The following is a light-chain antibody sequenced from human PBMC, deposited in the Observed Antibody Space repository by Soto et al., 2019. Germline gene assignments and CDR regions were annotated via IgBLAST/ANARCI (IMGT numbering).Light chain of an antibody. CDR2: DVS. Sequence: DIPMIQSPSSLSASIGDTVTITCRATQGIKKDLGWYQHKPGRAPRRLIYDVSSLHSGVPSRFSGSGFGTEFTLTIASLQPEDSATYYCLQHNTYPRTFGQGTKVEI. CDR3: LQHNTYPRT. J-gene: IGKJ1*01. CDR1: QGIKKD. V-gene: IGKV1-17*01.